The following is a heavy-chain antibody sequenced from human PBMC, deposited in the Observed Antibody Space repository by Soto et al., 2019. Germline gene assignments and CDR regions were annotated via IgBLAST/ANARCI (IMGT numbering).Heavy chain of an antibody. CDR2: IYYSGST. Sequence: SSETLSLTCIVSGGSISSYYWSWIRQPPGKGLEWIGYIYYSGSTNYNPSLKSRVTISVDTSKNQFSLKLTSVTAADTAVYYCARTPHRGGFEYWGQGSLVTVSS. D-gene: IGHD2-15*01. CDR3: ARTPHRGGFEY. V-gene: IGHV4-59*08. CDR1: GGSISSYY. J-gene: IGHJ4*02.